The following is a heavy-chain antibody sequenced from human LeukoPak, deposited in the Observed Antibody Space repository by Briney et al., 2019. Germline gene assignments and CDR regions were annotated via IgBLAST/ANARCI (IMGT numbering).Heavy chain of an antibody. CDR2: IHTSGLT. Sequence: GGSLRLSCAASGFTFSDYDMHWVRQVTGKGLEWVSAIHTSGLTYYANSVKGRFIISRDNGKDSLFLQMNSLRDGDTSVYYCARELLGPHFYGMDVWGQGTTVTVSS. J-gene: IGHJ6*02. V-gene: IGHV3-13*01. CDR3: ARELLGPHFYGMDV. D-gene: IGHD3-3*02. CDR1: GFTFSDYD.